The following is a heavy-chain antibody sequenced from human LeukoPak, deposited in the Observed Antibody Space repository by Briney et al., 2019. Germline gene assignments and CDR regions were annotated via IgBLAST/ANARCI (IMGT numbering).Heavy chain of an antibody. J-gene: IGHJ4*02. D-gene: IGHD2-15*01. CDR1: GDSISSGSYY. CDR3: ARGRYCSGGSCLHFDY. Sequence: SETLSLTCTVSGDSISSGSYYWSWIRQPAGKGLEWIGRIYTSESTNYNPSLKSRVTISVDTSKNQFSLKLSSVTAADTAVYYCARGRYCSGGSCLHFDYWGQGTLVTVSS. CDR2: IYTSEST. V-gene: IGHV4-61*02.